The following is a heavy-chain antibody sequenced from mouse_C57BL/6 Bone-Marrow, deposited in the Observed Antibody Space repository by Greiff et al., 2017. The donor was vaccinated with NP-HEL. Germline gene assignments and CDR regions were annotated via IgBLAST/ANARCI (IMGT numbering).Heavy chain of an antibody. CDR1: GFTFSSYG. CDR3: ARGLYGYDDY. D-gene: IGHD2-2*01. CDR2: ISSGGSYT. V-gene: IGHV5-6*02. J-gene: IGHJ2*01. Sequence: EVMLVESGGDLVKPGGSLKLSCAASGFTFSSYGMSWVRQTPDKRLEWVATISSGGSYTYYPDSVKGRFTISRDNAKNTLYLQMSSLKSEDTAMYYCARGLYGYDDYWGQGTTLTVSS.